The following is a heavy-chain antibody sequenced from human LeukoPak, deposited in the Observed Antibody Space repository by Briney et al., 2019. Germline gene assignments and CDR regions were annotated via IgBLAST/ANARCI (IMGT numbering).Heavy chain of an antibody. CDR2: ISASGGTT. J-gene: IGHJ5*01. Sequence: GGSLRLSCAASGFTFNNYAMSWVRQAPGKGLEWVSAISASGGTTYYADSVKGRFTISRDNSENTLFLQMNSLRAEDTAVYYCTKEPREYCSSTSCPNWFDSWGQGTLVTVSS. CDR1: GFTFNNYA. V-gene: IGHV3-23*01. CDR3: TKEPREYCSSTSCPNWFDS. D-gene: IGHD2-2*01.